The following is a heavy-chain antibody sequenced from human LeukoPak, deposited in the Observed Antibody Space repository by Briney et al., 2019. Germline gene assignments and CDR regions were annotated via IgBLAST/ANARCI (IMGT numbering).Heavy chain of an antibody. V-gene: IGHV3-66*01. CDR3: ARSLHDGSGSWGSGDC. Sequence: PGGSLRLSCAASGFTDSSNYMSWVRQAPGKGLEWVSVIYSGGSTYYADSVKGRFTISRDNSKNTLYLQMNSLRAEDTAVYYCARSLHDGSGSWGSGDCWGQGTLVTVSS. J-gene: IGHJ4*02. CDR1: GFTDSSNY. CDR2: IYSGGST. D-gene: IGHD3-10*01.